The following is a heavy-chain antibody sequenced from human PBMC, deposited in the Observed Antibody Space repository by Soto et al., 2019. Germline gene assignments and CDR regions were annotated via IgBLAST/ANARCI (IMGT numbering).Heavy chain of an antibody. CDR3: TRGPRSTDF. Sequence: GRTLRLSCAASGFSFRDHYMTWIRQAPGKGLELLSSISPGGDITNYVDSVKGRFTISRDNAKNSLFLHMNSLRAEDTAVYYCTRGPRSTDFLGQGTLVTVSS. D-gene: IGHD1-1*01. J-gene: IGHJ4*02. CDR2: ISPGGDIT. V-gene: IGHV3-11*01. CDR1: GFSFRDHY.